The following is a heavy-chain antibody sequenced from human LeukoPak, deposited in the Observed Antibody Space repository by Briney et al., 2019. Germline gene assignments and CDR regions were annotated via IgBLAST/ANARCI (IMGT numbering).Heavy chain of an antibody. D-gene: IGHD3-22*01. CDR1: GFTFTSSA. V-gene: IGHV1-58*02. J-gene: IGHJ4*02. CDR2: IVVGSGNT. Sequence: GTSVKLSCKASGFTFTSSAMQWVRQARGQRLEWIGWIVVGSGNTNYAQKFQERVTITRDMSTSTAYMELSSLRSEDTAVYYCAAVLNHYYDSSGYYYFDYWGQGTLVTVSS. CDR3: AAVLNHYYDSSGYYYFDY.